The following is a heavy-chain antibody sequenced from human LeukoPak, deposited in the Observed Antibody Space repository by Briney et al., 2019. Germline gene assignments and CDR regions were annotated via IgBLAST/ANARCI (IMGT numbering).Heavy chain of an antibody. CDR1: GFTFSSYS. D-gene: IGHD2-2*02. Sequence: PGGSLRLSCAASGFTFSSYSMNWVRQAPGKGLEWVSYISSSGSTIYYADSVKGRFTISRDNAKNSLYLQMNSLRAEDTAVYYCARNIRWYFDLWGRGSLVTVSS. J-gene: IGHJ2*01. CDR2: ISSSGSTI. V-gene: IGHV3-48*04. CDR3: ARNIRWYFDL.